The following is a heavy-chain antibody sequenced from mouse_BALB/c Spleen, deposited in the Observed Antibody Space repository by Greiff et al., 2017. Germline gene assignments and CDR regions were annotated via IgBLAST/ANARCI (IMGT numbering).Heavy chain of an antibody. CDR2: ISDGGSYT. Sequence: EVQVVESGGGLVKPGGSLKLSCAASGFTFSDYYMYWVRQTPEKRLEWVATISDGGSYTYYPDSVKGRFTISRDNAKNNLYLQMSSLKSEDTAMYYCARGDYDADYYAMDYWGQGTSVTVSS. CDR3: ARGDYDADYYAMDY. CDR1: GFTFSDYY. J-gene: IGHJ4*01. V-gene: IGHV5-4*02. D-gene: IGHD2-4*01.